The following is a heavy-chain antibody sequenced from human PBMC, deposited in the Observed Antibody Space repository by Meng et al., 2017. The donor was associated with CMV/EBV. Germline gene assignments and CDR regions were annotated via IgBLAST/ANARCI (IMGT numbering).Heavy chain of an antibody. J-gene: IGHJ4*02. CDR2: INPNSGGT. V-gene: IGHV1-2*02. D-gene: IGHD1-26*01. Sequence: ASVKVSCKASGYTCTGYYMHWVRQAPGQGLEWMGWINPNSGGTNYAQKFQGRVTMTRDTSISTAYMGLSRLRSDDTAVYYCARGNTINSGSYFYYFDYWGQGTLVTVSS. CDR3: ARGNTINSGSYFYYFDY. CDR1: GYTCTGYY.